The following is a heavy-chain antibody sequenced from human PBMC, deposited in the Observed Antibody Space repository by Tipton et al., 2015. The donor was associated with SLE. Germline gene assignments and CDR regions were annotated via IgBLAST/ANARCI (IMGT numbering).Heavy chain of an antibody. CDR2: INHSGST. CDR1: GGSFSGYY. J-gene: IGHJ3*02. Sequence: AGLVKPSETLSLTCAVYGGSFSGYYWNWIRQPPGKGLEWIGEINHSGSTNYNPSLKSRATISVDTSKNQFSLKLSSVTAADTAVYYCARTKRGFDIWGQGTMVTVSS. D-gene: IGHD2-8*01. V-gene: IGHV4-34*01. CDR3: ARTKRGFDI.